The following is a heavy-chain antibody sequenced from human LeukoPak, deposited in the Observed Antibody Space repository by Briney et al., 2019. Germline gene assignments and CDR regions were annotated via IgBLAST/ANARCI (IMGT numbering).Heavy chain of an antibody. J-gene: IGHJ6*03. CDR3: ARVSGYKSGWANYYYYYYMDV. CDR1: GYTFTSYD. CDR2: MNPNSGNT. D-gene: IGHD2-2*02. Sequence: ASVKVSCKASGYTFTSYDINWVRQATGQGLEWMGWMNPNSGNTGYAQKFQGRVTMTRNTSISTAYMELSSLRSEDTAVYYCARVSGYKSGWANYYYYYYMDVWGKGTTVTVSS. V-gene: IGHV1-8*01.